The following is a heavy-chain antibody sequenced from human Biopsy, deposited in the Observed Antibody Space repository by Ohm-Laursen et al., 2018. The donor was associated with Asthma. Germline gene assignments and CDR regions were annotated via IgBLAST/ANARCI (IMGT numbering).Heavy chain of an antibody. D-gene: IGHD6-13*01. CDR2: IYSGGST. V-gene: IGHV3-53*01. CDR3: ARQPIAEPGTTFYYYYGMDV. J-gene: IGHJ6*02. Sequence: SLRLSCAATGFTVTTHYMSWVRQAQGKGLEWVSVIYSGGSTYYADSVKGRFTISRDNSKNTLFLQMDSLRAEDTAVYYCARQPIAEPGTTFYYYYGMDVWGQGTTVTVSS. CDR1: GFTVTTHY.